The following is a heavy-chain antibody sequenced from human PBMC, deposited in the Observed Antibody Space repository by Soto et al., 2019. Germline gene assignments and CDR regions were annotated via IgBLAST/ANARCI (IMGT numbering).Heavy chain of an antibody. V-gene: IGHV1-18*04. D-gene: IGHD2-15*01. J-gene: IGHJ1*01. CDR1: GYTFTSYG. CDR2: ISAYNGNT. CDR3: ASDQRFPGYCSGGSCYSQALY. Sequence: ASVKVSCKASGYTFTSYGISWVRQAPGQGLEWMGWISAYNGNTNYAQKLQGRVTMTTDTSTSTAYMELRSLRSDDTAVYYCASDQRFPGYCSGGSCYSQALYWGQGTLVTVSS.